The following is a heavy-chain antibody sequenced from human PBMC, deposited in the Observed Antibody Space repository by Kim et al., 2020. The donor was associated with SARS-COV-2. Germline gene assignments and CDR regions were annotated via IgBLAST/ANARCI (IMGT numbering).Heavy chain of an antibody. CDR2: INHSGST. J-gene: IGHJ4*02. Sequence: SETLSLTCAVYGGSFSGYYWSWIRQPPGKGLEWIGEINHSGSTNYNPSLKSRVTISVDTSKNQFSLKLSSVTAADTAVYYCATLPMVRGVIAGWGQGTLVTVSS. CDR1: GGSFSGYY. CDR3: ATLPMVRGVIAG. V-gene: IGHV4-34*01. D-gene: IGHD3-10*01.